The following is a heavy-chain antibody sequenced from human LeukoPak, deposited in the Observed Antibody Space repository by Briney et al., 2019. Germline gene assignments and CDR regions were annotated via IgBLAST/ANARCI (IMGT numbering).Heavy chain of an antibody. Sequence: SETLSLTCTVSGGSISSYYWSWIRQPPGKGLEWIGYIYYSGSTNYNTSLKSRVTISVDTSKNQFSLKLSSVTAADTAVYYCARRTGRWLVPNWYFDLWGRGTLVTVSS. V-gene: IGHV4-59*08. CDR1: GGSISSYY. D-gene: IGHD6-19*01. CDR2: IYYSGST. CDR3: ARRTGRWLVPNWYFDL. J-gene: IGHJ2*01.